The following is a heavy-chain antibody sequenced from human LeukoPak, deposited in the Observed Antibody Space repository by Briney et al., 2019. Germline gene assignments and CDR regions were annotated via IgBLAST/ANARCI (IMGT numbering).Heavy chain of an antibody. J-gene: IGHJ2*01. D-gene: IGHD3-3*01. CDR1: GFTFSSYA. V-gene: IGHV3-23*01. CDR2: ISGSGGST. Sequence: PGGSLRLSCAASGFTFSSYAMNWVRQAPGKGLEWVSAISGSGGSTYYADSVKGRFTISRDNSKNTLYLQMNSLRAEDTAVYYCAKNYDFWSGYYDLNWYFDLWGRGTLVTVSS. CDR3: AKNYDFWSGYYDLNWYFDL.